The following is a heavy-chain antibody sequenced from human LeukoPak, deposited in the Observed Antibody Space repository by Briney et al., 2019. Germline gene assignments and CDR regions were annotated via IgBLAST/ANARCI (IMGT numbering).Heavy chain of an antibody. V-gene: IGHV4-59*05. Sequence: GSLRLSCAASGFTVSSNYMSWVRQAPGKGLEWIGSIYYSGSTYYNPSLKSRVTISVDTSKNQFSLKLSSVTAADTAVYYCARSHWGIYYFDYWGQGTLVTVSS. J-gene: IGHJ4*02. D-gene: IGHD3-16*01. CDR2: IYYSGST. CDR1: GFTVSSNY. CDR3: ARSHWGIYYFDY.